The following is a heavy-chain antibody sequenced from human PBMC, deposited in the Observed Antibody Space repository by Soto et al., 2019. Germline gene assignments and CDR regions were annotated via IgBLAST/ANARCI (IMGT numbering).Heavy chain of an antibody. CDR3: ARGNHRWLQLGYFDL. J-gene: IGHJ2*01. D-gene: IGHD5-12*01. CDR1: GGTFSNYP. CDR2: IIPIFGTV. Sequence: QVQLVQSGAEVKKPGSSVKVSCKASGGTFSNYPISWVRQAPGQGLEWMGGIIPIFGTVNYAQKFQGRVTITADESTSTAYMELSSLRSEDTAVYYCARGNHRWLQLGYFDLWGRGTRVTVSS. V-gene: IGHV1-69*12.